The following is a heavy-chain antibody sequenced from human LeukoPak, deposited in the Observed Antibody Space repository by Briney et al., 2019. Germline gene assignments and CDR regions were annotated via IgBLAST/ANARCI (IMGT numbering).Heavy chain of an antibody. Sequence: SDTLSLTCTVSGRSISSYYWSWIRQPAGKGLEWIGRIYTSGSTNYNPSIKSRVTMSVDTSKNQVSLKLSSATAADTAVYYCARWGPEVYGYQISYYYYGMDVWGQGTTVTVSS. CDR1: GRSISSYY. D-gene: IGHD5-18*01. J-gene: IGHJ6*02. V-gene: IGHV4-4*07. CDR2: IYTSGST. CDR3: ARWGPEVYGYQISYYYYGMDV.